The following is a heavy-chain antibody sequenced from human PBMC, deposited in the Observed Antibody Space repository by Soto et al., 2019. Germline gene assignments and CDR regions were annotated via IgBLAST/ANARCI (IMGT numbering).Heavy chain of an antibody. V-gene: IGHV3-15*05. CDR2: IKRKTEGGTT. J-gene: IGHJ2*01. D-gene: IGHD6-13*01. CDR3: TTLYSKTSVRCSYFHL. Sequence: EVQLVESGGGLVKPGGSLRLSCVVSGLTFRNAWMSWVRQAPGKGLEWIGRIKRKTEGGTTDYAAPVKGRFTISRDDSKNTKYLQMNGLKTKDTVIYDFTTLYSKTSVRCSYFHLWGRGTLVTVSS. CDR1: GLTFRNAW.